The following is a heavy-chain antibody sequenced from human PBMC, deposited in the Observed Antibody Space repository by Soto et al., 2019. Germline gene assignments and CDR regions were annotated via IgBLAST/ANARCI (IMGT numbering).Heavy chain of an antibody. D-gene: IGHD6-19*01. CDR1: GYTFTSYG. Sequence: ASVKVSCKAPGYTFTSYGISWVRQAPGQGLEWMGWISAYNGNTNYAQKLQGRVTMTTDTSTSTAYMELRSLRSDDTAVYYCARDSSGWPDFDYWGQGTLVTVSS. V-gene: IGHV1-18*04. J-gene: IGHJ4*02. CDR2: ISAYNGNT. CDR3: ARDSSGWPDFDY.